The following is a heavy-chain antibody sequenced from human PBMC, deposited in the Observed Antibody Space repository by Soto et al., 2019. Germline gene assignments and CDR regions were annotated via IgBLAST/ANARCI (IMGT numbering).Heavy chain of an antibody. CDR1: GGSISSGDYY. D-gene: IGHD3-22*01. Sequence: SETLSLTCTVSGGSISSGDYYWSWIRPPPGKGLEWIGYIYYSGSTYYNPSLKSRVTISVDTSKNQFSLKLSSVTAADTAVYYCAREGRYCDSSGYYYIFDYWGQGTLVTVSS. CDR2: IYYSGST. V-gene: IGHV4-30-4*01. CDR3: AREGRYCDSSGYYYIFDY. J-gene: IGHJ4*02.